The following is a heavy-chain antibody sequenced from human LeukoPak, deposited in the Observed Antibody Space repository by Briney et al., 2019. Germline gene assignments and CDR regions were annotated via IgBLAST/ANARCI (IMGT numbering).Heavy chain of an antibody. CDR1: GDSISSGGYY. Sequence: SETLSLTCTVSGDSISSGGYYWSWIRQHPGKGLEWIGYIYYSGSTSYNPSLKSRVTISLDTSKNQFSLKPSSVTAADTAVYYCARARGQLADLDYWGQGTLVTVSS. J-gene: IGHJ4*02. D-gene: IGHD6-13*01. CDR2: IYYSGST. V-gene: IGHV4-31*03. CDR3: ARARGQLADLDY.